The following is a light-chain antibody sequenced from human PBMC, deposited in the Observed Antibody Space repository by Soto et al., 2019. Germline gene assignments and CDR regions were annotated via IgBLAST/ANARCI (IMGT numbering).Light chain of an antibody. CDR1: SSDVGAYNL. CDR2: DVS. V-gene: IGLV2-14*03. CDR3: SSYTNTSTLV. J-gene: IGLJ3*02. Sequence: QSALTQPASVSGSPGQSITISCTGTSSDVGAYNLVSWYQQHPGRAPKLFIFDVSDRPSGVSNRFSGSKSGNTASLTISGLQAEDEAFYYCSSYTNTSTLVFGGVTQLTVL.